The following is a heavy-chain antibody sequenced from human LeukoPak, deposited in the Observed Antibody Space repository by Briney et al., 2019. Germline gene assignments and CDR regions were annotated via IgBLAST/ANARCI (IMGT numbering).Heavy chain of an antibody. Sequence: ASVKVSCKASGYTFTSYYMHWVRQAPGQGLEWMGIINPSGGSTSYAQKFQGRVTVTRDTSTSTVYMELSSLRSEDTAVYYCARVGGLYCGGDCYRFDYWGQGTLVTVSS. V-gene: IGHV1-46*01. J-gene: IGHJ4*02. CDR3: ARVGGLYCGGDCYRFDY. D-gene: IGHD2-21*02. CDR2: INPSGGST. CDR1: GYTFTSYY.